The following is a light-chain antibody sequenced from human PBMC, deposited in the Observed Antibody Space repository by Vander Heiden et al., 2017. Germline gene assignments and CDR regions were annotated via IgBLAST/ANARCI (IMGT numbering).Light chain of an antibody. Sequence: SYELTQPSSVSVSPGQTARITCSGDVLAKKYARWFQQKPGQAPGLGMYKDSERPSGIPERFSGSSSGTTVNLTISGAQVEEEAYYYCYSAADNIVVFGGGTKLTVL. V-gene: IGLV3-27*01. CDR1: VLAKKY. J-gene: IGLJ3*02. CDR2: KDS. CDR3: YSAADNIVV.